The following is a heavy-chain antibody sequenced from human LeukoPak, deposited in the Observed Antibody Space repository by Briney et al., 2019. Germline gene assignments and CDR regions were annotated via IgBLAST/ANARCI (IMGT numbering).Heavy chain of an antibody. CDR1: GYTFTSYY. V-gene: IGHV1-46*01. J-gene: IGHJ4*02. D-gene: IGHD1-20*01. Sequence: GASVKVSCKASGYTFTSYYMHWVRQAPGQGLEWMGIINPSGGSTSYAQEFQGRVTMTRDTSTSTVYMELSSLRSEDTAVYYCARDRITGTGDYWGQGTLVTVSS. CDR3: ARDRITGTGDY. CDR2: INPSGGST.